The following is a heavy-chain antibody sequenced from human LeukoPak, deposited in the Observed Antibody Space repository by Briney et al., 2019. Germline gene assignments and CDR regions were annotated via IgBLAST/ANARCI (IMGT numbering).Heavy chain of an antibody. Sequence: KPGESLRLSCAASGFTFSSYSMNWVRQAPGKGLEWVSSISSSSSYIYYADSVKGRFTISRDNAKNSLYLQMNSLRAEDTAVYYCAREAVWYCSSTSCGDYWGQGTLVTVSS. V-gene: IGHV3-21*01. CDR3: AREAVWYCSSTSCGDY. CDR2: ISSSSSYI. CDR1: GFTFSSYS. J-gene: IGHJ4*02. D-gene: IGHD2-2*01.